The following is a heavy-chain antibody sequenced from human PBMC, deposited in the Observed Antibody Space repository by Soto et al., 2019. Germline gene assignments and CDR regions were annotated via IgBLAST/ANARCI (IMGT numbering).Heavy chain of an antibody. V-gene: IGHV1-18*01. J-gene: IGHJ6*03. CDR3: ARESAGYPGGSLYYMDV. D-gene: IGHD5-12*01. CDR1: GYTFTSYG. Sequence: EASVKVSCKASGYTFTSYGISWVRQAPGQGLEWMGWISAYNGNINYAQKLQGRVTMTTDTSTSTAYMELRSLRSDDTAVYYCARESAGYPGGSLYYMDVWGKGTTVTVSS. CDR2: ISAYNGNI.